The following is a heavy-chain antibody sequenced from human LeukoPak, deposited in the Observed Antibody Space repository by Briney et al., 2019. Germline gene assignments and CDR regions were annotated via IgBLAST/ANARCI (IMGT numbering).Heavy chain of an antibody. CDR2: ISGSGGDT. CDR3: AKDPHFYYYYYMDA. Sequence: PGGSLRLSCAASGFSFGDYAMSWVRQAPGKGLEWVSAISGSGGDTYFADSVKGRFTISRDNSKRTVFLQMDSLRAEDTAVYYCAKDPHFYYYYYMDAWGNGTTVTVSS. J-gene: IGHJ6*03. CDR1: GFSFGDYA. V-gene: IGHV3-23*01.